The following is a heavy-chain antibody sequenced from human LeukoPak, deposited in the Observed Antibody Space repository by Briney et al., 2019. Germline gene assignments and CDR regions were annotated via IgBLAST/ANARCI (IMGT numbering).Heavy chain of an antibody. V-gene: IGHV3-23*01. D-gene: IGHD3-9*01. CDR1: GFTVSSNY. Sequence: GGSLRLSCAASGFTVSSNYVSWVRQAPGKGLEWVSAITGGGDTTYYADSVKGRFTISRDNSKNTLYLQMNNLRAEDTAIYYCAKAANYDILTGYYLDYWGQGTLVTVSS. CDR2: ITGGGDTT. J-gene: IGHJ4*02. CDR3: AKAANYDILTGYYLDY.